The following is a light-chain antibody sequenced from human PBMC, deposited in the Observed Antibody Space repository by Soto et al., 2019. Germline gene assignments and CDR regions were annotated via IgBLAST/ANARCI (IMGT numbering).Light chain of an antibody. J-gene: IGKJ5*01. CDR2: GAS. CDR3: QQYAEGTPIT. CDR1: QNVNNR. Sequence: EILLTHPPGSLSVFPGERASLSCRASQNVNNRLAWYQQKAGQAPRLLISGASSRATGIPDRFSGSGSGTDFTLTISRLESDDFALYYCQQYAEGTPITFGQGTRLEIK. V-gene: IGKV3-20*01.